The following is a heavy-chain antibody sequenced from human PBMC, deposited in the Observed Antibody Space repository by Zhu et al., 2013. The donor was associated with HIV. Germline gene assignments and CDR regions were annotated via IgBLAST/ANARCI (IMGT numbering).Heavy chain of an antibody. J-gene: IGHJ1*01. CDR2: INHSGST. CDR3: ARGRRSGWDPRGIFQH. V-gene: IGHV4-34*01. CDR1: GGSFSGYY. D-gene: IGHD6-19*01. Sequence: VQLQQWGAGLLKPSETLSLTCAVYGGSFSGYYWNWIRQTPGKGLEWIGQINHSGSTLYNPSLESRVTISVGTSKNEFSLNMNSVTGADTGVYYCARGRRSGWDPRGIFQHWGQGTQVTGLL.